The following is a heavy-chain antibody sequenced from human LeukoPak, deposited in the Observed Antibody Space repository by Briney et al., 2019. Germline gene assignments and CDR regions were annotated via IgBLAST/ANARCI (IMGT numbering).Heavy chain of an antibody. V-gene: IGHV3-66*01. Sequence: PWGSLRHSCPGSGFTVGTNYMSWVRQAPGKGLEWVSVIYSSGSTYYADSVKGRFTISRDDSKNTLFLQMNSLRAEDTAVYYCVRDRGSYWGQGTLVTVSS. CDR3: VRDRGSY. D-gene: IGHD1-26*01. CDR2: IYSSGST. CDR1: GFTVGTNY. J-gene: IGHJ4*02.